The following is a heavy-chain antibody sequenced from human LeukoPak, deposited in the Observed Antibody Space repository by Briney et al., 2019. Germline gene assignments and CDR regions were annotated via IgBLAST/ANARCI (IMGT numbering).Heavy chain of an antibody. J-gene: IGHJ3*02. CDR1: GFTFSSYA. D-gene: IGHD1-14*01. CDR2: ISSNGGST. Sequence: GGSLRLSCSASGFTFSSYAMHWVRQAPGKGLEYVSAISSNGGSTYYADSVKGRFTISRDNSKNTLYLQMSSLRAEDTAVYHCVKEVFTGAFDIWGQGTVVTVSS. CDR3: VKEVFTGAFDI. V-gene: IGHV3-64D*06.